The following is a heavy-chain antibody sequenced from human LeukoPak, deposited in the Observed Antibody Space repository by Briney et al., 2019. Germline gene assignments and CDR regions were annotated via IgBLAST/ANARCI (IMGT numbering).Heavy chain of an antibody. CDR3: ARRGLGSSWHSMDS. CDR2: VSGSGGST. Sequence: GGSLRLSCAASGFTFSSYAMSWVRQAPGKGLEWVSGVSGSGGSTYYADSVKGRFTISRDNSKTTLYLQMNSLRTEDTAVHYCARRGLGSSWHSMDSWGQGTLVTVSS. D-gene: IGHD6-13*01. J-gene: IGHJ4*02. CDR1: GFTFSSYA. V-gene: IGHV3-23*01.